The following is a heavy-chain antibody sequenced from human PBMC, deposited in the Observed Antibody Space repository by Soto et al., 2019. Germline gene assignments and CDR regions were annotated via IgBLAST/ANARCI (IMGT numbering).Heavy chain of an antibody. CDR3: AKDMGPVTTVPYNWFDP. CDR1: GFTFSSYA. D-gene: IGHD4-17*01. CDR2: ISGSGGST. J-gene: IGHJ5*02. Sequence: PGGSLRLSCAASGFTFSSYAMSWVRQAPGKGLEWVSAISGSGGSTYYADSVKGRFTISRDNSKNTLYLQMNSLRAEDTAVYYCAKDMGPVTTVPYNWFDPWGQGTLVTVSS. V-gene: IGHV3-23*01.